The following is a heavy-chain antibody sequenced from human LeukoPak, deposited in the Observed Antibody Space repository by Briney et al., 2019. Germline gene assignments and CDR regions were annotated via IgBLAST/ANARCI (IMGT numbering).Heavy chain of an antibody. Sequence: ASVKVSCKVSGYTLTELSMQWVRQAPGKGLEWMGGFGPEDGETIYAQKFQGRVTMTEDTSTDTAYMELSSLRSEDTAVYYCATASMVRGVMGAFDIWGQGTMVTVSS. CDR1: GYTLTELS. CDR2: FGPEDGET. D-gene: IGHD3-10*01. J-gene: IGHJ3*02. V-gene: IGHV1-24*01. CDR3: ATASMVRGVMGAFDI.